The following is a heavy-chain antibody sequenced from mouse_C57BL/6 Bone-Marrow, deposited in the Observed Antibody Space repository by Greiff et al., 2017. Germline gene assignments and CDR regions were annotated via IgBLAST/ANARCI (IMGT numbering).Heavy chain of an antibody. CDR3: ARDLPPNY. J-gene: IGHJ2*01. CDR2: INPGSGGT. CDR1: GYAFTNYL. D-gene: IGHD5-1*01. Sequence: LVESGAELVRPGTSVKVSCKASGYAFTNYLIEWVKQRPGQGLEWIGVINPGSGGTNYNEKFKGKATLTADKSSSTAYMQLSSLTSEDSAVYFCARDLPPNYWGQGTTLTVSS. V-gene: IGHV1-54*01.